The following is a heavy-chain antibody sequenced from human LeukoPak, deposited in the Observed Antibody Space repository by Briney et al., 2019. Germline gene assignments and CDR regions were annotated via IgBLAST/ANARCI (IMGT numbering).Heavy chain of an antibody. J-gene: IGHJ6*02. V-gene: IGHV3-30-3*01. Sequence: HSGGSLRLSCAASGFTFSSYAMHWVRQAPGKGLEWVAVISYVETSKYYADSVKGRFTISRDNSKNMVYLQMNSLRAEDTAVYYCAREIGDYDFWSGTRGNGMDVWGQGTTVTVSS. CDR1: GFTFSSYA. CDR3: AREIGDYDFWSGTRGNGMDV. CDR2: ISYVETSK. D-gene: IGHD3-3*01.